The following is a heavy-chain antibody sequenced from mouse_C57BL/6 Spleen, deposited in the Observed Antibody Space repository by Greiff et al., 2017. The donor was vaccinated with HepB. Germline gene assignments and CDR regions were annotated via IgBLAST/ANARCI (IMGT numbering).Heavy chain of an antibody. J-gene: IGHJ2*01. CDR1: GYSITSGYY. Sequence: DVQLVESGPGLVKPSQSLSLTCSVTGYSITSGYYWNWIRQFPGNKLEWMGYISYDGSNNYNPSLKNRISITRDTSKNQFFLKLNSVTTEDTATYYCASPDYWGQGTTLTVSS. CDR3: ASPDY. CDR2: ISYDGSN. V-gene: IGHV3-6*01.